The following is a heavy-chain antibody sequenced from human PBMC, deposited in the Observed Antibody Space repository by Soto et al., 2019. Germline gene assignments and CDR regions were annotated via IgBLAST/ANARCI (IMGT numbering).Heavy chain of an antibody. CDR2: ISYDGSNK. V-gene: IGHV3-30*18. Sequence: GGSLRLSCAASGSTFSSYGMHWVRQAPGKGLEWVAVISYDGSNKYYADSVKGRFTISRDNSKNTLYLQMNSLRAEDTAVYYCAKDAGTYYFDYWGQGTLVTVSS. CDR3: AKDAGTYYFDY. CDR1: GSTFSSYG. J-gene: IGHJ4*02.